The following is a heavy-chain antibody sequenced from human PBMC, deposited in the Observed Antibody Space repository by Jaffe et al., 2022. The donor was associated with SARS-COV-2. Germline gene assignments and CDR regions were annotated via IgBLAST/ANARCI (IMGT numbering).Heavy chain of an antibody. CDR3: ARGGRGYRSPYWYFDL. CDR2: IKPNTGGT. D-gene: IGHD3-16*02. CDR1: GYTLTDNY. J-gene: IGHJ2*01. Sequence: QVQLVQSGAEVKKPGASVKVSCKASGYTLTDNYIHWVRQAPGQGLEWMGRIKPNTGGTNYAQKFQGRVALTRDTSISTAYMELRRLTFDDTAVYYCARGGRGYRSPYWYFDLWGRGTLVSVSS. V-gene: IGHV1-2*06.